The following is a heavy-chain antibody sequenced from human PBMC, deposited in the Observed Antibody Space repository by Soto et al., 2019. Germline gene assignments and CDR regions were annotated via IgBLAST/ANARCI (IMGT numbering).Heavy chain of an antibody. CDR1: GFTFSSYA. V-gene: IGHV3-23*01. J-gene: IGHJ4*02. CDR3: ARADVVVPAAMWGYYFDY. D-gene: IGHD2-2*01. Sequence: GGSLRLSCAASGFTFSSYAMSWVRQAPGKGLEWVSAISGSGGSTYYADSVKGRFTISGDNSKNTLYLQMNSLRAEDTAVYYCARADVVVPAAMWGYYFDYWGQGTLVTVSS. CDR2: ISGSGGST.